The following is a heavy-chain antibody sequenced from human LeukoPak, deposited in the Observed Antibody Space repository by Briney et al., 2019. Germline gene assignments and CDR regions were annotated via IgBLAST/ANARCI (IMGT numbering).Heavy chain of an antibody. CDR2: ISYDGSIK. CDR3: AKDTVNSGSSY. D-gene: IGHD6-19*01. J-gene: IGHJ4*02. CDR1: GFTFSSYA. Sequence: GGSLRLSCAAPGFTFSSYAMHWVRQAPGKGLEWLALISYDGSIKYYADSVQARFTISRDNSKNTLYLQMNSLRAADTAVYYCAKDTVNSGSSYWGQGTLVTVSS. V-gene: IGHV3-30*04.